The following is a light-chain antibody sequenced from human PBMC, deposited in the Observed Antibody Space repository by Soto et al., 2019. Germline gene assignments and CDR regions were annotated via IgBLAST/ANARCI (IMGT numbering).Light chain of an antibody. J-gene: IGKJ4*01. CDR3: KQSKSFPLT. CDR2: AAS. Sequence: DIQMTQSPSSLSASVGERVTISCRASQDINRWLAWYQQKPGKAPKVMIYAASSLQSGVPSRFSGSGSGTDCSLTISSLQPEDVATYYCKQSKSFPLTLGGGTKVDI. CDR1: QDINRW. V-gene: IGKV1-12*01.